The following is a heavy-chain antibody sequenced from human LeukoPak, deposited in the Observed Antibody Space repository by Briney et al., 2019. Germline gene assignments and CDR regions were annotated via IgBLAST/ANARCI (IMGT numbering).Heavy chain of an antibody. J-gene: IGHJ4*02. CDR3: ARSRDGYHHGLL. CDR1: VFRLNHSR. D-gene: IGHD5-24*01. V-gene: IGHV3-33*01. Sequence: GGSLRLSCAASVFRLNHSRMHWVRHAPCKGLEWVVVIWYDESGKIYADSVKGRFTISRDIFENTLYLQMNSLRAEDTGLYYCARSRDGYHHGLLWGRGTLVIVSS. CDR2: IWYDESGK.